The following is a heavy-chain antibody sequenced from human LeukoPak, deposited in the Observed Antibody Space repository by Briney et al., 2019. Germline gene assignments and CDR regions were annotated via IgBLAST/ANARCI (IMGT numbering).Heavy chain of an antibody. V-gene: IGHV3-30*04. CDR3: ARAAIGYYYDSSGYYLVY. J-gene: IGHJ4*02. CDR2: ISYDGSNK. CDR1: GFTFSSYA. Sequence: GGSLRLSCAASGFTFSSYAMHWVRQAPGKGLEWVAVISYDGSNKYYADSVKGRFTISRDNSKNTLYLQMNSLRAEDTAVYYCARAAIGYYYDSSGYYLVYWGQGTLVTVSS. D-gene: IGHD3-22*01.